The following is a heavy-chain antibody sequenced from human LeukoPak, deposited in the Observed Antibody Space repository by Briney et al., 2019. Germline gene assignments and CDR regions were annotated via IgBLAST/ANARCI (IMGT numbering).Heavy chain of an antibody. J-gene: IGHJ4*02. CDR2: INHSGST. CDR1: GGSFSGYY. CDR3: ARDWGAALAAAYNY. D-gene: IGHD6-13*01. V-gene: IGHV4-34*01. Sequence: SETLSLTCAVYGGSFSGYYWSWIRQPPGKGLEWIGEINHSGSTNYNPPLKSRVTISVDTSKNQFSLKLSSVTAADTAVYYCARDWGAALAAAYNYWGQGTLVTVSS.